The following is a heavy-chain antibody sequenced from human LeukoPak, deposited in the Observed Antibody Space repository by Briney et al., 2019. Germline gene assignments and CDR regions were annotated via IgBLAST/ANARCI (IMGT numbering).Heavy chain of an antibody. CDR2: INHSGST. CDR3: ARVLLWFGDFDY. J-gene: IGHJ4*02. D-gene: IGHD3-10*01. CDR1: GGSITRGSYY. V-gene: IGHV4-34*01. Sequence: PSETLSLTCAVSGGSITRGSYYWSWIRQPPGKGLEWIGEINHSGSTNYNPSLKSRVTISVDTSKNQFSLKLSSVTAADTAVYYCARVLLWFGDFDYWGQGTLVTVSS.